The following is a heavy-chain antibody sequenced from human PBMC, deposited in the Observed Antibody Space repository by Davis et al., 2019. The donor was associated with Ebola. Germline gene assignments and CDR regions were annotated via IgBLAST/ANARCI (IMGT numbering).Heavy chain of an antibody. D-gene: IGHD6-13*01. J-gene: IGHJ4*02. CDR2: ISSSSSYI. CDR1: GFTFSSYS. CDR3: ARDLWGEYSSSPGDY. V-gene: IGHV3-21*01. Sequence: GGSLRLSCAASGFTFSSYSMNWVRQAPGKGLEWVSSISSSSSYIYYADSVKGRFTISRDNSKNTLYLQMNSLRAEDTAVYYCARDLWGEYSSSPGDYWGQGTLVTVSS.